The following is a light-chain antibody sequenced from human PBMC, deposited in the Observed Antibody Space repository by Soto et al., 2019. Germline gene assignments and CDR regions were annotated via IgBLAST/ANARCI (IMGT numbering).Light chain of an antibody. Sequence: DIQLTQSPSSLSASIGDRVTITCRASQNIATHLNWYRQKPAKSPRLLIHAASTLESEVESRFSGSGSGTDFTLTIASLQTEDFATYYCQQSHSAPLTFGGGTKIEIK. J-gene: IGKJ4*01. CDR2: AAS. V-gene: IGKV1-39*01. CDR3: QQSHSAPLT. CDR1: QNIATH.